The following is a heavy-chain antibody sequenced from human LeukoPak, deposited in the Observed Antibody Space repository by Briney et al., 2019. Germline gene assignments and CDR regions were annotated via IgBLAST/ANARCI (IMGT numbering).Heavy chain of an antibody. J-gene: IGHJ4*02. CDR3: AKIVVAATPPFDY. Sequence: GGSLRLSCAASGFTFSSYGVHWVRQAPGKGLEWVAVISYDGSNKYYADSVKGRFTISRDNSKNTLYLQMNSLRAEDTAVYYCAKIVVAATPPFDYWGQGTLVTVSS. CDR1: GFTFSSYG. D-gene: IGHD2-15*01. CDR2: ISYDGSNK. V-gene: IGHV3-30*18.